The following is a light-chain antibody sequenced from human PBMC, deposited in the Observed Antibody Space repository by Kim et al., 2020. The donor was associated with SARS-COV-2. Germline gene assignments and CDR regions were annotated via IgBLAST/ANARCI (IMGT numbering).Light chain of an antibody. CDR3: CSYAGSSTYV. J-gene: IGLJ1*01. Sequence: GQSITISCTRTSSDVGSYNLVAWYQQHPGKAPELMIYEVGKRPSGISNRFSGSKSGNTASLTISGLQAEDEADYYCCSYAGSSTYVFGTGTKVTVL. CDR1: SSDVGSYNL. CDR2: EVG. V-gene: IGLV2-23*02.